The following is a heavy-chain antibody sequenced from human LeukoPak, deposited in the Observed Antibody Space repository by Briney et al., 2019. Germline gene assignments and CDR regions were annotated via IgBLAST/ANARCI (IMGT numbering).Heavy chain of an antibody. CDR3: ARGWAPRGEKSSFAS. CDR2: IYASGST. CDR1: GASINSDY. D-gene: IGHD3-10*01. V-gene: IGHV4-4*07. Sequence: PSETLSLTCTVSGASINSDYWAWVRQVAGKGLEWIGRIYASGSTNYSPSLRTRITMSVDTSKNQFSLDLSSVTAADTGVYYCARGWAPRGEKSSFASWGQGTLVTVSS. J-gene: IGHJ4*02.